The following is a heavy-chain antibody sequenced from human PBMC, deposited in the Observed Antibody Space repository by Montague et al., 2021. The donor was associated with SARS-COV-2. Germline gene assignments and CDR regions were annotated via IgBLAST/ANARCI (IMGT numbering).Heavy chain of an antibody. CDR1: GGSISSDY. CDR2: VYYRGNT. CDR3: ARHYNHSSRVDS. Sequence: SETLSLTCTVAGGSISSDYWTWIRQPPGKGLEWIGFVYYRGNTYXXPSLRCRVTISVDTSSNHFSLTLSSVTAADTAIYYCARHYNHSSRVDSWGQGTLVTVSS. V-gene: IGHV4-59*08. J-gene: IGHJ4*02. D-gene: IGHD3-10*01.